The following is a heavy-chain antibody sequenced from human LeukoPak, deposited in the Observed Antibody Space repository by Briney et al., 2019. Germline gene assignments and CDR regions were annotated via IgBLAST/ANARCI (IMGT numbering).Heavy chain of an antibody. D-gene: IGHD6-13*01. J-gene: IGHJ4*02. CDR3: ARAGSSSWSYFDY. Sequence: GGSLRLSCAASGFTFSSYSMNWVRQAPGKGLEWVSSISSSSSYIYYADSVKGRFTISRDNAKNSQYLQMNSLRAEDTAVYYCARAGSSSWSYFDYWGQGTLVTVSS. CDR2: ISSSSSYI. CDR1: GFTFSSYS. V-gene: IGHV3-21*01.